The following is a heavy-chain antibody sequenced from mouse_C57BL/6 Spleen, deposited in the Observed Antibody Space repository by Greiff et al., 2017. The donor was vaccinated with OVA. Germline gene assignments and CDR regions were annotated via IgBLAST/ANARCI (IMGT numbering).Heavy chain of an antibody. Sequence: VQLQQPGAELVRPGSSVKLSCKASGYTFTSYWMHWVKQRPIQGLEWIGNIDPSDSETHYNQKFKDKATLTVDKSSSTAYMQLSSLTSEDSGVYYCARCDGYYVEAMDYWGQGTSVTVSS. CDR3: ARCDGYYVEAMDY. D-gene: IGHD2-3*01. CDR2: IDPSDSET. V-gene: IGHV1-52*01. CDR1: GYTFTSYW. J-gene: IGHJ4*01.